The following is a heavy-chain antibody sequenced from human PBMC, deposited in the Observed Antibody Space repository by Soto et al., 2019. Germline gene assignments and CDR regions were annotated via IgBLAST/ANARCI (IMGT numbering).Heavy chain of an antibody. Sequence: GGSLRLSCAASGFTFSSYGMHWVRQAPGKGLEWVAVISYDGSNKYYADSVKGRFTISRDNSKNTLYLQMNSLRAEDTAVYYCAKGAPSSITMIVVVMASDAFDIWGQGTMVTV. V-gene: IGHV3-30*18. D-gene: IGHD3-22*01. CDR1: GFTFSSYG. CDR2: ISYDGSNK. J-gene: IGHJ3*02. CDR3: AKGAPSSITMIVVVMASDAFDI.